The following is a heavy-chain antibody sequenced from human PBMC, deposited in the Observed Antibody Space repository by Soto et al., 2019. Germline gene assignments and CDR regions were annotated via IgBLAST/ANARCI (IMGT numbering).Heavy chain of an antibody. J-gene: IGHJ6*03. V-gene: IGHV3-23*01. CDR3: ANLVVLWFGEFLPLQDYMDV. CDR2: ISGSGGST. Sequence: GGSLRLSCAASGFTFSSYAMSWVRQAPGKGLEWVSAISGSGGSTYYADSVKGRFTISRDNSKNTLYLQMNSLRAEDTAVYYCANLVVLWFGEFLPLQDYMDVWGKGTTVTVSS. D-gene: IGHD3-10*01. CDR1: GFTFSSYA.